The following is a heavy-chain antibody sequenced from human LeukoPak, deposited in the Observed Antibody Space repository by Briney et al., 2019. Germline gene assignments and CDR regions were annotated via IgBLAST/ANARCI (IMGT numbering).Heavy chain of an antibody. CDR2: IYPGDSET. J-gene: IGHJ2*01. CDR1: GYTFTNNW. CDR3: ARLIEVVIQEFGWYFDL. V-gene: IGHV5-51*01. D-gene: IGHD3-22*01. Sequence: GESLKISCKGSGYTFTNNWIGWVRQMPGKGLEWMGIIYPGDSETRYSPSFQGQVTISADKSISTAYLQWRSLKVSDTAMYYCARLIEVVIQEFGWYFDLWGRGTLVTVSS.